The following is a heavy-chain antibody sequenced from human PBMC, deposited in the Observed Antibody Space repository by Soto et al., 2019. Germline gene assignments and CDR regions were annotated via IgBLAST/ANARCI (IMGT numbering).Heavy chain of an antibody. CDR1: GGSVSGYF. Sequence: SETLSLTCAVYGGSVSGYFWSWIRQPLGKGLEWIGEINHSGTTSYSPSLDSRVTTSVDTSKNQFSLRLSSVTAADTAIYYCARRYCSDSYCSYFDYWGRGTLVTVSS. CDR2: INHSGTT. CDR3: ARRYCSDSYCSYFDY. D-gene: IGHD2-15*01. J-gene: IGHJ4*02. V-gene: IGHV4-34*01.